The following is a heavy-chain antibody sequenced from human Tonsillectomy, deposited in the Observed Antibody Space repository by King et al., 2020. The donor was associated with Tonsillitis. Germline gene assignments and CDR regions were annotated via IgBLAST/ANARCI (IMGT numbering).Heavy chain of an antibody. Sequence: QLQESGPGLVKPSETLSLTCTVSGGSISSTTYYWGWIRQPPGNGLEWIGSIYYSGSTYYNPSLKSRVTISVDTSKNQFSLKLSSLTAADTAVYYCARQDGYGDYVFAFDIWGQGTMVTVSS. J-gene: IGHJ3*02. V-gene: IGHV4-39*01. CDR2: IYYSGST. CDR1: GGSISSTTYY. CDR3: ARQDGYGDYVFAFDI. D-gene: IGHD4-17*01.